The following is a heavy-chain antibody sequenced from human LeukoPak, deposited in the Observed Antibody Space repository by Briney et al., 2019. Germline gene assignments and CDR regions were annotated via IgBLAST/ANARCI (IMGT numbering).Heavy chain of an antibody. Sequence: GGSLRLSCAASGCTFSSYAMSWVRQAPGKGLEWVSAISGSGGSTYYADSVKGRFTISRDNSKNTLYLQMNSLRAEDTAVYYCAKDQNVTIFGVVMQPFDYWGQGTLVTVSS. CDR1: GCTFSSYA. V-gene: IGHV3-23*01. CDR3: AKDQNVTIFGVVMQPFDY. J-gene: IGHJ4*02. D-gene: IGHD3-3*01. CDR2: ISGSGGST.